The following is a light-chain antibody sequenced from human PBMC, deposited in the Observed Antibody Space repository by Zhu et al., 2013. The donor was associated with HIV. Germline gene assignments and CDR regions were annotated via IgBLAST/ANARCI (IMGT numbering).Light chain of an antibody. CDR1: QSVSSN. Sequence: EIVMTQSPASLSVSPGERATLSCRASQSVSSNLAWFQQKPGQAPRLLIYGASTRATGIPARFSGSGSGTEFTLTISSLQSEDVAVYYCQQYYSTPRTFGQGTEGGNQT. J-gene: IGKJ1*01. CDR2: GAS. V-gene: IGKV3-15*01. CDR3: QQYYSTPRT.